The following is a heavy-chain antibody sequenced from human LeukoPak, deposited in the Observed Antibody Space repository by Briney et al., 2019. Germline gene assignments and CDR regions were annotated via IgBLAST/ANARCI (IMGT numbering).Heavy chain of an antibody. Sequence: GGSLRLSCAASGLTFSRYAMSWVRQAPGKGLECVSVISGSGGSTHYADSVKGRFTISRDNFKNTLYLQMNTLRAEDTAVYYCAKGRSDYGTGFDYWGQGTLVTVSS. J-gene: IGHJ4*02. CDR1: GLTFSRYA. CDR3: AKGRSDYGTGFDY. D-gene: IGHD4-17*01. V-gene: IGHV3-23*01. CDR2: ISGSGGST.